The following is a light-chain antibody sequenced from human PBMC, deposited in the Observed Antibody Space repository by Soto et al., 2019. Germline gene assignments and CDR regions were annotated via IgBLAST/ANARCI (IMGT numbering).Light chain of an antibody. CDR1: SSDVGGYTY. CDR3: CSYAGNALVV. J-gene: IGLJ2*01. V-gene: IGLV2-11*01. CDR2: DVS. Sequence: QSVLTQPRSVSGSPGQSVTISCTGTSSDVGGYTYVSWYQQNPGKAPKLMIYDVSKRPSGVSDRFSGSKSANTASLIISGLQAEDEADYYCCSYAGNALVVFGGGTKLTVL.